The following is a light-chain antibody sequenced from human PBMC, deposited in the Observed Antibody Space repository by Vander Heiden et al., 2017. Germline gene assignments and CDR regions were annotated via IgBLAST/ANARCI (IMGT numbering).Light chain of an antibody. CDR2: KAS. CDR1: QRISSW. Sequence: DIQMTQSPSTLSASVGDRVTITCRASQRISSWLAWYQQKAGKAPKLLLYKASSLESGVPSRFSGSGSGTEFTLTISSLQPDDFATYYCQQYNSYSRTFGQGTKVEIK. V-gene: IGKV1-5*03. CDR3: QQYNSYSRT. J-gene: IGKJ1*01.